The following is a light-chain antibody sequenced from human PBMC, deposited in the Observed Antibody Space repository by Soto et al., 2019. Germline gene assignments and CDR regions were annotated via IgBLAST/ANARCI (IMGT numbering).Light chain of an antibody. CDR1: QSVNNN. Sequence: EIVMTQSPGTLSVSPGERVTLSCRASQSVNNNLAWYQQKPGQAPSLLIYGASTRATGIPARFSGSGSGTEFSLTISSLQSEDFAVYYCQQYSNWPYTFGQGTKLEIK. CDR2: GAS. J-gene: IGKJ2*01. CDR3: QQYSNWPYT. V-gene: IGKV3-15*01.